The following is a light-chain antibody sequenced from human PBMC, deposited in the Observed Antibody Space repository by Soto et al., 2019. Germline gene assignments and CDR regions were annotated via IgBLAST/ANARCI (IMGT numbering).Light chain of an antibody. CDR2: EVT. V-gene: IGLV2-14*01. Sequence: QSALTQPAAVSGSPGQSITISCTGTSSDVGAYNYVSWYQQHPGKAPKLMIYEVTNRPSGVSNRFSGSKSGNTASLTISGLQAEDEADYYCCSYGGTFYVFGTGTKLTVL. CDR3: CSYGGTFYV. CDR1: SSDVGAYNY. J-gene: IGLJ1*01.